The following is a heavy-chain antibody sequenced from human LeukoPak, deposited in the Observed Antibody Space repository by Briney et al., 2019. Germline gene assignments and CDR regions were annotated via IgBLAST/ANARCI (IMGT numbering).Heavy chain of an antibody. CDR3: ARGRLGYCSGGSCSTNDY. CDR1: GDSMSSSHYC. V-gene: IGHV4-39*07. Sequence: PSETLSLTCTVSGDSMSSSHYCWGWIRQPPGKGLEWIGSIYYSGSTYYNPSLKSRVTISVDTSKNQFSLKLSSVTAADTAVYYCARGRLGYCSGGSCSTNDYWGQGTLVTVSS. CDR2: IYYSGST. J-gene: IGHJ4*02. D-gene: IGHD2-15*01.